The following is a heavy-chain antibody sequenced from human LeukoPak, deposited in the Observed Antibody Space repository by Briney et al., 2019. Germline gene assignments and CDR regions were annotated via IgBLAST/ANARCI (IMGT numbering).Heavy chain of an antibody. CDR2: XXXXXXT. D-gene: IGHD6-13*01. CDR3: ARVRPLPAAGTRYNWFDP. Sequence: SETLSLTCAVYGGSFSGYXXXXXRQXPXXXXXXXXXXXXXXXTNXNPSLKXXXXXXXXXSKNQFSLKLSSVTAADTAVYYCARVRPLPAAGTRYNWFDPWGQGTLVTVSS. CDR1: GGSFSGYX. J-gene: IGHJ5*02. V-gene: IGHV4-34*01.